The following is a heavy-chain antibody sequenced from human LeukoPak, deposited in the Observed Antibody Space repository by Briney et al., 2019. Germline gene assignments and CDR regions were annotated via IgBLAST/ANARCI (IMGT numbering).Heavy chain of an antibody. Sequence: SETLSLTCTVSGGSISGGSYYWSWIRQPAGKELEWIGRIYTSGSTNYNPSLKSRVTISVDTSKNQFSLKLSSVTAADTAVYYCAREYSSSSIYYYYYMDVWGKGTTVTVSS. CDR1: GGSISGGSYY. V-gene: IGHV4-61*02. CDR2: IYTSGST. CDR3: AREYSSSSIYYYYYMDV. J-gene: IGHJ6*03. D-gene: IGHD6-6*01.